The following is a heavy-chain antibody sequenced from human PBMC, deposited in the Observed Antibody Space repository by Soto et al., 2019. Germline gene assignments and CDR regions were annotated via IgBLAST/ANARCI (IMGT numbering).Heavy chain of an antibody. D-gene: IGHD3-16*02. CDR2: ISGSGGST. J-gene: IGHJ6*02. Sequence: GGSLRLSCAASGFTFSSYAMIWVRQAPGKGLEWVSAISGSGGSTYYADSVKGRFTISRDNSKNTLYLQMNSLRAEDTAVYYCAKPRYDYVWGSYRPNSYYYGMDVWGQGTTVTVSS. V-gene: IGHV3-23*01. CDR1: GFTFSSYA. CDR3: AKPRYDYVWGSYRPNSYYYGMDV.